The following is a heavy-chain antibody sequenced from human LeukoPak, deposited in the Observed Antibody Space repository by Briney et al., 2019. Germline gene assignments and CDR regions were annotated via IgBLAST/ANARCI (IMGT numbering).Heavy chain of an antibody. CDR3: ARGGNWNDDAFDI. V-gene: IGHV4-30-4*08. CDR1: GGSISSGDYY. Sequence: SETLSLTCTVSGGSISSGDYYWSWIRQPPGKGLEWIGYIYYSGSTYYNPSLKIRVTISVDTSKNQFSLKLSSVTAADTAVYYCARGGNWNDDAFDIWGQGTMVTVSS. D-gene: IGHD1-1*01. J-gene: IGHJ3*02. CDR2: IYYSGST.